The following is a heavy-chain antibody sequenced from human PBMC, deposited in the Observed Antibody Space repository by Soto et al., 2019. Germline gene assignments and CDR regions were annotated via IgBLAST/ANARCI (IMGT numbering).Heavy chain of an antibody. CDR3: ARGKWLRSSFDY. CDR2: INHSGST. Sequence: QVQLQQWGAGLLKPSETLSLTCAVYGGSLSGYYWSWIRQTPGKGLEWIGEINHSGSTNYNPSLKSRVTISVDTSKNQFSLKLSSVTAADTAVYYCARGKWLRSSFDYWGQGTLVTVSS. V-gene: IGHV4-34*01. D-gene: IGHD5-12*01. CDR1: GGSLSGYY. J-gene: IGHJ4*02.